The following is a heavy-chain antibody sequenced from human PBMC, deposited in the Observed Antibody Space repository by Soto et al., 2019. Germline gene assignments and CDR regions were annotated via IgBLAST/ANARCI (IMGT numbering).Heavy chain of an antibody. CDR2: ISDDGKT. J-gene: IGHJ4*02. CDR3: SRDHTSGGYDY. V-gene: IGHV3-53*01. D-gene: IGHD5-12*01. CDR1: GFSVSHTW. Sequence: HPGGSLRLSCAASGFSVSHTWMSWVRQAPGKGLEWVSVISDDGKTYYADSVKGRFTLSRDGSKNTLYLQMNSLRAEDTAVYYCSRDHTSGGYDYRGQGTLVTVSS.